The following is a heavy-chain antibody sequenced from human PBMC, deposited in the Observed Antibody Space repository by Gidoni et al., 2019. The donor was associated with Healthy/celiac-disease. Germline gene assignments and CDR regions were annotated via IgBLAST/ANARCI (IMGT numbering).Heavy chain of an antibody. CDR3: ARQIYSSSNPLDP. D-gene: IGHD6-6*01. J-gene: IGHJ5*02. CDR1: GFTFSSYA. Sequence: EVQLLASGGGLVQPGGSLRLSCAASGFTFSSYAMSWVRPAPGKGLEWVSAISCSGGSTSYADSVKCRFTISRDNSKNTLYLQMNSLRAEDTAVYYCARQIYSSSNPLDPWGQGTLVTVSS. V-gene: IGHV3-23*01. CDR2: ISCSGGST.